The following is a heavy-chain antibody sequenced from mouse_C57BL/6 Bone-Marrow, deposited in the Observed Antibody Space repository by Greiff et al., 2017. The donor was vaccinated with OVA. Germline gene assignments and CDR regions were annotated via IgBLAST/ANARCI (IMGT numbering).Heavy chain of an antibody. J-gene: IGHJ3*01. Sequence: VKLQQSGPELVKPGASVKISCKASGYSFTSYYIHWVKPRPGRGLEWIGRIDPNSGGTKYNEKFKSKATLTVDKPSSTAYMQLSSLTSEDSAVYYCARWGWLLPWFAYWGQGTLVTVSA. CDR2: IDPNSGGT. CDR1: GYSFTSYY. D-gene: IGHD2-3*01. V-gene: IGHV1-72*01. CDR3: ARWGWLLPWFAY.